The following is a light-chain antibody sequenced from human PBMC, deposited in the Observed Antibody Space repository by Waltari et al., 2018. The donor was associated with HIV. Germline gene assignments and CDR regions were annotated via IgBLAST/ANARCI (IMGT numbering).Light chain of an antibody. CDR3: ATWDDSLDGPM. CDR2: SND. J-gene: IGLJ3*02. Sequence: QSVLTQPPSASGTPGQRVTISCSGSISDIGSNTVNWYQQLPGTAPKLLIYSNDQRPSGVPDRFSGSKSGASASLAIIGLRSEDEADYYCATWDDSLDGPMFGGGTKLTVL. V-gene: IGLV1-44*01. CDR1: ISDIGSNT.